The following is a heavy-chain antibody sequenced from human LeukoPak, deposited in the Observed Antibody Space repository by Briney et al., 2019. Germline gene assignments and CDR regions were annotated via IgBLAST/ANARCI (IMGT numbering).Heavy chain of an antibody. CDR2: IGTGSSTI. Sequence: PGGSLRLPCAASGFTFSSYSMNWVRQPPGKGLEWVSYIGTGSSTIYYADSVKGRFTISRDNAKNSLYLQMNSLRAEDTAVYYCARARGSYWFDNWGQGTLVTVSS. V-gene: IGHV3-48*04. CDR1: GFTFSSYS. D-gene: IGHD3-10*01. CDR3: ARARGSYWFDN. J-gene: IGHJ4*02.